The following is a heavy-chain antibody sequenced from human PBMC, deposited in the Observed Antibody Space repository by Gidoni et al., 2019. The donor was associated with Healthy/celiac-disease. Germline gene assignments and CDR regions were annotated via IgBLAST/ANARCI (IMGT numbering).Heavy chain of an antibody. V-gene: IGHV3-9*01. CDR2: ISWNSGSI. Sequence: EVQLVESGGGLVQPGRSCRLSCPASGSKFDDYAMPWVRQAPGKGLEWISCISWNSGSIGYADSVKGRFTISRDNAKNSLYLQMNSLRAEDTALYYCAKDGWLRVLSSCFDPWGQGTLVTVSS. CDR1: GSKFDDYA. J-gene: IGHJ5*02. D-gene: IGHD5-12*01. CDR3: AKDGWLRVLSSCFDP.